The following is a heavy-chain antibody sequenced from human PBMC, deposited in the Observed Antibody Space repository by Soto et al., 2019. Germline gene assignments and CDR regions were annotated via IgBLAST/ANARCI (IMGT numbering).Heavy chain of an antibody. V-gene: IGHV3-74*01. Sequence: GGSLRLSCAASGFTFSSYWMHWVRQAPGKGLVWVSCINGDGSSSTYADSVKGRFAISRDNAENTLYLQMNSLRAEDTAVYYCVRYPFWNGYSADWGQGTLVTVSS. J-gene: IGHJ4*02. CDR2: INGDGSSS. CDR1: GFTFSSYW. D-gene: IGHD3-3*01. CDR3: VRYPFWNGYSAD.